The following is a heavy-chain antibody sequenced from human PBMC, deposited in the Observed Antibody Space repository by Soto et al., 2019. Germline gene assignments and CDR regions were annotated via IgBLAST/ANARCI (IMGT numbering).Heavy chain of an antibody. CDR1: GYSFTSYW. Sequence: PGESLKISCKGSGYSFTSYWIGWVRQMPGKGLEWMGIIYPGDSDTRYSPSFQGQVTISADKSISTAYLQWSSLKASDTAMYYCAKYGSGNKYSGRADVYYYGMDVWGQGTTVTVYS. V-gene: IGHV5-51*01. CDR3: AKYGSGNKYSGRADVYYYGMDV. D-gene: IGHD3-10*01. J-gene: IGHJ6*02. CDR2: IYPGDSDT.